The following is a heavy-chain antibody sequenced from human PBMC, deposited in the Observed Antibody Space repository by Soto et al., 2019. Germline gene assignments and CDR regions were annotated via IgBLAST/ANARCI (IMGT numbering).Heavy chain of an antibody. V-gene: IGHV3-30*18. CDR3: AKDRNAFDI. J-gene: IGHJ3*02. CDR2: ISYDGSNK. Sequence: GGSLRLSCAASGFTFSSYGMHWVRQAPGKGLEWVAVISYDGSNKYYADSVKGRFTISRDNSKNTLYLQMNSLRAEDTAVYYCAKDRNAFDIWGQGTMVTVSS. CDR1: GFTFSSYG.